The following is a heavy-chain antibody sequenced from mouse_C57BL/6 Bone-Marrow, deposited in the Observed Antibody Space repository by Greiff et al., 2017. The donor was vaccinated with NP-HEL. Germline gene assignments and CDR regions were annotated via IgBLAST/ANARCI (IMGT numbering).Heavy chain of an antibody. V-gene: IGHV1-5*01. Sequence: VQLQQSGTVLARPGASVKMSCKTSGYTFTSYWMHWVKQRPGQGLEWIGAIYPGNSDTSYNQKFKGKAKLTAVTSASTAYMELSNLTNEDSAVNYCTYGNCNYAKDYWDQGTSVTVSS. J-gene: IGHJ4*01. CDR2: IYPGNSDT. CDR3: TYGNCNYAKDY. CDR1: GYTFTSYW. D-gene: IGHD2-1*01.